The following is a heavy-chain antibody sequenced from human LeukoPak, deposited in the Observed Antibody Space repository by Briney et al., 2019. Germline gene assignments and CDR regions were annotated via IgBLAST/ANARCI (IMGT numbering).Heavy chain of an antibody. D-gene: IGHD3-10*01. Sequence: PGGSLRLSCAASGFTFSCYWMSWVRQAPGKGLEWVANIKQDGSEKYYVDSVKGRFTISRDNAKNSLYLQMNSLRAEDTAVYYCARSARYYYGSGSYYRGPSNWFDPWGQGTLVTVSS. J-gene: IGHJ5*02. CDR2: IKQDGSEK. V-gene: IGHV3-7*01. CDR1: GFTFSCYW. CDR3: ARSARYYYGSGSYYRGPSNWFDP.